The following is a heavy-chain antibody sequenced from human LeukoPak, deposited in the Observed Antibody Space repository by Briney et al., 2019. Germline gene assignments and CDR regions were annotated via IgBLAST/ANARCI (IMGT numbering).Heavy chain of an antibody. CDR1: GYTFTSYD. D-gene: IGHD3-22*01. V-gene: IGHV1-8*01. CDR2: MNPHTGNT. J-gene: IGHJ6*03. CDR3: ARAPYYDSSGYYSWVPYYHYYYMDV. Sequence: ASVKVSCKASGYTFTSYDINWVRQATGQRLECMGWMNPHTGNTGYAKNFQGRVTMTRNTAISTAYMELSSLRSEDTAVYYCARAPYYDSSGYYSWVPYYHYYYMDVWGKGTTVTVSS.